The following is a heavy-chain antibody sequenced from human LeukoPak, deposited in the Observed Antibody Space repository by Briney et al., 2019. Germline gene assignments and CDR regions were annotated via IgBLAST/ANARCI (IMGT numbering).Heavy chain of an antibody. J-gene: IGHJ6*02. V-gene: IGHV1-45*02. CDR2: ITPFNGNT. CDR3: ATDSNLEYYYYYGMDV. CDR1: GYTFTYRY. Sequence: SVKVSCKASGYTFTYRYLHWVRQAPGQALEWMGWITPFNGNTNYAQKFQDRVTITRDRSMSTAYMELSSLRSEDTAVYYCATDSNLEYYYYYGMDVWGQGTTVTVSS. D-gene: IGHD4-11*01.